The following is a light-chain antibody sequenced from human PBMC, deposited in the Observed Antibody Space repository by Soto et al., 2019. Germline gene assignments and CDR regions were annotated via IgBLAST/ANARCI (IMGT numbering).Light chain of an antibody. V-gene: IGKV3-15*01. Sequence: EILMTQSPATLSVSPGERATLSCKTSLSASNNLAWYQQRPGQAPRLLIFGASTRATGIPARFIGSGSGTEFTLTISGLQSDDFAVYYCLYYNDWPSWTFGPGTKVE. CDR3: LYYNDWPSWT. J-gene: IGKJ1*01. CDR1: LSASNN. CDR2: GAS.